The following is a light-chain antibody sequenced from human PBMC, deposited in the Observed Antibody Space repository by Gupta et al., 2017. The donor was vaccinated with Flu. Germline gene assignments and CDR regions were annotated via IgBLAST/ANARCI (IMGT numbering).Light chain of an antibody. CDR1: QNIGNY. Sequence: PDTLSVSPGERATLSCRASQNIGNYLAWYQQKPGQAPRLLIYSASTRATMSPGRFSGSGSGTEFSLSISSRRSEDFAVYYCQQQDKCLGTFGQGTKMDI. CDR3: QQQDKCLGT. CDR2: SAS. J-gene: IGKJ2*01. V-gene: IGKV3-15*01.